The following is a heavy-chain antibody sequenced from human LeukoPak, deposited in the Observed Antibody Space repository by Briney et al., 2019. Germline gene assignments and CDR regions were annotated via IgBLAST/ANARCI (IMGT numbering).Heavy chain of an antibody. CDR3: ARDQYYDRYGMDV. Sequence: SETLSLTCAVYGGSFSGYYWSWIRQPPGKGLEWIGEINHSESTNYNPSLKSRVTISVDTSKNQFSLKLSSVTAADTAVYYCARDQYYDRYGMDVWGQGTTVTVSS. J-gene: IGHJ6*02. V-gene: IGHV4-34*01. D-gene: IGHD3-3*01. CDR2: INHSEST. CDR1: GGSFSGYY.